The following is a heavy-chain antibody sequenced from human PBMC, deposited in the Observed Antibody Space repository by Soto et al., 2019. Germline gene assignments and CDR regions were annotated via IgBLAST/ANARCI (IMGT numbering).Heavy chain of an antibody. J-gene: IGHJ5*02. CDR2: IYYSGST. CDR3: AREYSSSWDWFDP. Sequence: PSETLSLTCPFSGFSISSYYWSWIRQPPGKGLEWIGYIYYSGSTNYNPSLKSRVTISVDTSKNQFSLKLSSVTAADTAVYYCAREYSSSWDWFDPWGQGTLVTVSS. CDR1: GFSISSYY. D-gene: IGHD6-13*01. V-gene: IGHV4-59*01.